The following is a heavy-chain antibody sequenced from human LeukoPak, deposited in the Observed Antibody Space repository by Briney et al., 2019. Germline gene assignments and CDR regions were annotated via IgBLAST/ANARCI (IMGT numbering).Heavy chain of an antibody. CDR1: GYTFTSYA. J-gene: IGHJ3*02. CDR2: INAGNGNT. V-gene: IGHV1-3*01. Sequence: VASVKVSCKASGYTFTSYAMHWVRQAPGQRLEWMGWINAGNGNTKYSQKFQGRVTITRDTSASTAYMELSSLTSEDTAVFYCARRKSDAYDIWGQGTMVTVSS. CDR3: ARRKSDAYDI.